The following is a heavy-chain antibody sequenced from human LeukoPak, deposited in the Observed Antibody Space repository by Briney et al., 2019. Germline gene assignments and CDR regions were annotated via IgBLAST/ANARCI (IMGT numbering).Heavy chain of an antibody. J-gene: IGHJ4*02. CDR1: GYTFTSYG. CDR2: IRVYNGDT. D-gene: IGHD2-2*03. CDR3: ATGYCSSTNCRIDY. Sequence: WASVKVSCKASGYTFTSYGISWVRQAPGQGLEWMGWIRVYNGDTNYAQKLQGRVTMTTDTSTSTAYMELRSLRSDDTAVYYCATGYCSSTNCRIDYWGQGTLVSVSS. V-gene: IGHV1-18*01.